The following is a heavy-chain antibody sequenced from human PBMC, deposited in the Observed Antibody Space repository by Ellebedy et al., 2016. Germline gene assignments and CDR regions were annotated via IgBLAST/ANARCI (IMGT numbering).Heavy chain of an antibody. CDR2: IYYSGST. V-gene: IGHV4-59*13. D-gene: IGHD3-10*01. Sequence: SETLSLTXTVSGGSISSYYWSWIRQPPGKGLEWIGYIYYSGSTNYNPSLKSRVTISVDTSKNQFSLKLSSVTAADTAVYYCARVAGQFDAFDIWGQGTMVTVSS. CDR1: GGSISSYY. CDR3: ARVAGQFDAFDI. J-gene: IGHJ3*02.